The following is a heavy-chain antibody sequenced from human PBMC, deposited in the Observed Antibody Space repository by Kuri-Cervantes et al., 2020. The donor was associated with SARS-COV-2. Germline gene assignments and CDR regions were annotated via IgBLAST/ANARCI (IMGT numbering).Heavy chain of an antibody. D-gene: IGHD3-16*01. J-gene: IGHJ4*02. V-gene: IGHV3-30*04. Sequence: GGSLRLSCAASGFTFTTYPMHWVRQAPGKGLEWVAIISYDGSNKYYADSVRGRFTISRDNSKNTLYLQMNSLRAEDTAVYYCAKDYATWGWAYQLPDSSFDYWGQGTLVTVSS. CDR2: ISYDGSNK. CDR3: AKDYATWGWAYQLPDSSFDY. CDR1: GFTFTTYP.